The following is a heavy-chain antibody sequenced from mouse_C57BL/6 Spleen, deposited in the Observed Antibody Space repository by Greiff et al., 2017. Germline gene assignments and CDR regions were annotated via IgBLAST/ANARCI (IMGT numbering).Heavy chain of an antibody. J-gene: IGHJ1*03. CDR1: GFTFSSYA. CDR2: ISSGGDYI. Sequence: EVKLMESGEGLVKPGGSLKLSCAASGFTFSSYAMSWVRQTPEKRLEWVAYISSGGDYIYYADTVKGRFTISSANARNTLYLQMSRLKYEDTDKYYSRKDPPYFEVWGTGTTVTVSS. V-gene: IGHV5-9-1*02. CDR3: RKDPPYFEV.